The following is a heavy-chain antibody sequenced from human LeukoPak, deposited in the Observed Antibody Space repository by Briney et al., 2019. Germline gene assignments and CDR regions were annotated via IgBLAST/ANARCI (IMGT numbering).Heavy chain of an antibody. J-gene: IGHJ3*02. CDR1: GFTFSSYE. CDR2: ISSSGTTI. CDR3: ARDSRTSDAFDI. Sequence: GGSLRLSCAASGFTFSSYEMNWVRQAPGKGLEWVSYISSSGTTIYYADSVKGRFTISRDNAKNSLYLQMNSLRAEDTAVYYCARDSRTSDAFDIWGQGTMVTVSS. V-gene: IGHV3-48*03.